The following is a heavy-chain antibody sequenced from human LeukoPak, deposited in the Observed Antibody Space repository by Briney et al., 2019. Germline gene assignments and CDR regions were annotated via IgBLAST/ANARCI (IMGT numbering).Heavy chain of an antibody. V-gene: IGHV2-5*02. Sequence: SGPTLVKPTHTLTLTCTISGFSISTSGVGVGWIRQPPGKALEWLALIYWDDDKRYSPSLKSRLTITKDTSKNQVVLTLTNMDPVDTATYYCGHLLYYYDGTAYYAFDYWGLGTLVTVSS. CDR1: GFSISTSGVG. D-gene: IGHD3-22*01. CDR2: IYWDDDK. CDR3: GHLLYYYDGTAYYAFDY. J-gene: IGHJ4*02.